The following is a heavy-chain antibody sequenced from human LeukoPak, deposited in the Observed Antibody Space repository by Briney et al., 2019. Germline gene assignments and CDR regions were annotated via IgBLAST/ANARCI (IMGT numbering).Heavy chain of an antibody. J-gene: IGHJ4*02. V-gene: IGHV3-23*01. Sequence: GGSLRLSCAASGFIFSSYAMSWVRQAPGKGLEWVSAISGSGGSAYYADSVKGRFTISRDNSKNTLYLQMNSLRAEDTAVYYCAKAQGYGGNWVDYWGQGTLVTVSS. CDR1: GFIFSSYA. D-gene: IGHD4-23*01. CDR2: ISGSGGSA. CDR3: AKAQGYGGNWVDY.